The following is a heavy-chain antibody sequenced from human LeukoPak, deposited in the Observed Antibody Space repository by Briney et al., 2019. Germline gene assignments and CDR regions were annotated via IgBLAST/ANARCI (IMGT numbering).Heavy chain of an antibody. Sequence: ATVKISCKASGYRFSDYYIHWVQQAPGKGLEWMGRVNPKNGETMYVGKLLGRISISADMSTNTVYMELSSLRSEDTAVYYCATPSGSYFGYYYFHWWGQGTLVTVPS. D-gene: IGHD3-22*01. CDR2: VNPKNGET. CDR3: ATPSGSYFGYYYFHW. J-gene: IGHJ4*02. CDR1: GYRFSDYY. V-gene: IGHV1-69-2*01.